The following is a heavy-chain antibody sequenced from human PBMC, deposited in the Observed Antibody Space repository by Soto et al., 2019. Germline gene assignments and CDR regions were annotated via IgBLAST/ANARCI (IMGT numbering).Heavy chain of an antibody. D-gene: IGHD2-21*02. J-gene: IGHJ4*02. V-gene: IGHV3-30-3*01. Sequence: QVQLVESGGGVVQPGRSLRLSCAASGFTFSSYAMHWVRQAPGKGLEWVAVISYDGSNKYYADSVKGRFTISRDNSKNTLDLQMNSLRAEDTAVYYCARDGVMGCDTSYYFDYWGQGTLVTVSS. CDR2: ISYDGSNK. CDR3: ARDGVMGCDTSYYFDY. CDR1: GFTFSSYA.